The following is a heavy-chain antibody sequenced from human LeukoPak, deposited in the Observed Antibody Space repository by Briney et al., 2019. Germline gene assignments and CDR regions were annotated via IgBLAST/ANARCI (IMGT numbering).Heavy chain of an antibody. J-gene: IGHJ5*02. V-gene: IGHV3-23*01. CDR1: GFTFSSYA. CDR3: ARDARVNWNPGWFDP. Sequence: HAGGSLRLSCAASGFTFSSYAMSWVRQAPGKGLEWVSAISGSGGSTYYADSVKGRFTISRDNAKNSLYLQMNSLRAEDTAVYYCARDARVNWNPGWFDPWGQGTLVTVSS. D-gene: IGHD1-20*01. CDR2: ISGSGGST.